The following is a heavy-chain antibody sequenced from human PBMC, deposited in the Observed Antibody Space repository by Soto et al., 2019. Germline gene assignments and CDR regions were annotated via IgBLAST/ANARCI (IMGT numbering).Heavy chain of an antibody. CDR3: ARGAVGASYGY. CDR1: GFTFSDYY. CDR2: INSRGTTI. Sequence: GGSLRLSCAASGFTFSDYYMSWIRQAPGKGLEWVSYINSRGTTIYYADSVRGRFTISRDNAKNSLYLQMNSLRPEDTAVYYCARGAVGASYGYWGQGTLVTVSS. J-gene: IGHJ4*02. V-gene: IGHV3-11*01. D-gene: IGHD3-10*01.